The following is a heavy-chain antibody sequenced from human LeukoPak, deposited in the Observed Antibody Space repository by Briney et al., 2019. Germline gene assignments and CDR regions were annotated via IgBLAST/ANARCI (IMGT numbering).Heavy chain of an antibody. CDR2: IYYSGST. J-gene: IGHJ4*02. CDR1: GGSIGSYY. Sequence: SETLSLTCTVSGGSIGSYYWSWIRQPPGKGLEWIGYIYYSGSTNYNPSLKSRVTISVDTSKNQFSLKLSSVTAADTAVYYCARARLTTFDYWGQGTLVTVSS. V-gene: IGHV4-59*01. CDR3: ARARLTTFDY. D-gene: IGHD1-1*01.